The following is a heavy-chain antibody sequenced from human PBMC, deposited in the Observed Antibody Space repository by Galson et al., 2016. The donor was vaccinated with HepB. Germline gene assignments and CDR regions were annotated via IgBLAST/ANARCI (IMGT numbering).Heavy chain of an antibody. Sequence: SLRLSCAASGFTFSSYAMSWVRQAPGKGLEWVSTITGSGVTTDYADSVKGRFTISRDYSKSTLHLQMNSLSAEDTAIYYCAKASWGTGAWEFYCSSWGQGTLVTVSS. V-gene: IGHV3-23*01. CDR2: ITGSGVTT. CDR1: GFTFSSYA. CDR3: AKASWGTGAWEFYCSS. D-gene: IGHD7-27*01. J-gene: IGHJ5*02.